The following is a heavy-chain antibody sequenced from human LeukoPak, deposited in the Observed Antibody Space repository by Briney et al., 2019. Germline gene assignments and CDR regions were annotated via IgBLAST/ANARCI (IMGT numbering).Heavy chain of an antibody. CDR2: ISFDGSND. J-gene: IGHJ4*02. Sequence: GGSLRLSCAASGFALSFHALHWVRQAPGKGLEWAAVISFDGSNDFYADSVKGRFTISRDNAKNSVSLQMNSLRAEDTTMYYCARKVGKYSGWYNYWGQGTLVTVSS. CDR1: GFALSFHA. V-gene: IGHV3-30-3*01. D-gene: IGHD6-19*01. CDR3: ARKVGKYSGWYNY.